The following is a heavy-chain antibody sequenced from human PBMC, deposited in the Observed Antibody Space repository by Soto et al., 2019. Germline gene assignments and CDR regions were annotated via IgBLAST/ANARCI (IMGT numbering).Heavy chain of an antibody. J-gene: IGHJ4*02. D-gene: IGHD1-26*01. V-gene: IGHV3-30*18. CDR2: ISYDGSNK. CDR1: GFTFSSYG. Sequence: GGSLRLSCAASGFTFSSYGMHWVRQAPGKGLEWVAVISYDGSNKYYADSVKGRFTISRDNSKNTLYLQMNSLRAEDTAVYYCAKDRGVGAPYFDYWGQGTLVTVSS. CDR3: AKDRGVGAPYFDY.